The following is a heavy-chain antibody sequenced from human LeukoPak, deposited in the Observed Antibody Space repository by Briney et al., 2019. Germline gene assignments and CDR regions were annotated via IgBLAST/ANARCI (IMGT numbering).Heavy chain of an antibody. CDR3: ARESGSYEE. Sequence: GGSLRLSCAVSGFSVSSKYMSWARQAPGKRLEWVSVIYTNGDTYDADAVKGRFTISRDDSENTVYLQMNSLRAEDTAMYYCARESGSYEEWGQETLVTVSS. J-gene: IGHJ4*02. D-gene: IGHD1-26*01. CDR1: GFSVSSKY. CDR2: IYTNGDT. V-gene: IGHV3-53*01.